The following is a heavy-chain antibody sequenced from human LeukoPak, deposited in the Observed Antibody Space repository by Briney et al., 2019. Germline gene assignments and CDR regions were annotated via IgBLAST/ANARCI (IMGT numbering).Heavy chain of an antibody. CDR1: GFTFGAYT. V-gene: IGHV3-21*01. Sequence: KSGGSLRLSCAAPGFTFGAYTINWVRQAPGKGLEWVSCIFSRSESILYADSVKGRFTISRDNAKNSLYLQMDSLRVEDTAVYYCARDFFHSSDSRPFDYWGQGILVTVSS. D-gene: IGHD4-11*01. CDR3: ARDFFHSSDSRPFDY. J-gene: IGHJ4*02. CDR2: IFSRSESI.